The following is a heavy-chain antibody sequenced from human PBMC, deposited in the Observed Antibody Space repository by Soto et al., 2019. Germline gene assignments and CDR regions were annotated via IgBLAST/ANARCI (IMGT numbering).Heavy chain of an antibody. CDR3: AEGAGGGDCYSCDAFDI. V-gene: IGHV3-30*18. CDR1: GFTFSSYG. J-gene: IGHJ3*02. CDR2: ISYDGSNK. Sequence: QVQLVESGGGVVQPGRSLRLSCAASGFTFSSYGMHWVRQAPGKGLEWVAFISYDGSNKYYADSVKGRFTISRDNSKNTMYLPMNSLRAEDMAGYYCAEGAGGGDCYSCDAFDIWGQGTMVTVSS. D-gene: IGHD2-21*02.